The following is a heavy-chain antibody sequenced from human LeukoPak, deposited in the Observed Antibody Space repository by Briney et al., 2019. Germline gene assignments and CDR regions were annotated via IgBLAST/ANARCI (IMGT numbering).Heavy chain of an antibody. CDR3: ARDLRVSSGWYVDWFDP. V-gene: IGHV3-21*01. CDR2: ISSSSSYI. J-gene: IGHJ5*02. Sequence: PGGSLRLSCAASGFTFSSYSMNWVRQAPGKGLEWVSSISSSSSYIYYADSVKGRFTISRDNAKNSLYLQMNSLRAEDTAVYYCARDLRVSSGWYVDWFDPWGQGTPVTVSS. D-gene: IGHD6-19*01. CDR1: GFTFSSYS.